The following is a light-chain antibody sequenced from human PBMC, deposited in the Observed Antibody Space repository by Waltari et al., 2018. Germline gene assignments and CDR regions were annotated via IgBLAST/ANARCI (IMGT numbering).Light chain of an antibody. Sequence: QSEMSQPPSVSGTPGQTVTISCSGRSSNVGSNVVNWYQQLPGTAPKLLIYRNDQRLSWVPDRFSGSKSGTSASLAISGLQSEDEADYYCAAWDDSLNGRWVFGAGTKLTVL. CDR2: RND. CDR3: AAWDDSLNGRWV. J-gene: IGLJ2*01. V-gene: IGLV1-44*01. CDR1: SSNVGSNV.